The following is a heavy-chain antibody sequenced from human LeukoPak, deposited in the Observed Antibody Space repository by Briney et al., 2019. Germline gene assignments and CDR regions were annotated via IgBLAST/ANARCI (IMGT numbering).Heavy chain of an antibody. J-gene: IGHJ4*02. D-gene: IGHD5-12*01. Sequence: PGGSLRLSCAASGFTFDDYAMHWVRQAPGKGLEWVSGISWNSGSKAYADSVKGRFTISRDNAKNSLYLQMNSLRAEDTALYYCAKDFGRSAYDRPFDYWGQGTLVTVSS. V-gene: IGHV3-9*01. CDR2: ISWNSGSK. CDR1: GFTFDDYA. CDR3: AKDFGRSAYDRPFDY.